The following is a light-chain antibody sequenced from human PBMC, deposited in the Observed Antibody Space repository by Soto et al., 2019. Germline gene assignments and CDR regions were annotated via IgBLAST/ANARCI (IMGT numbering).Light chain of an antibody. CDR2: GAS. CDR3: LQDYNFPFT. V-gene: IGKV3-15*01. CDR1: QSVSSN. Sequence: EIVITQSPATMTEYPGERATLSCRASQSVSSNLAWYQQKPGQAPRLLIYGASTRATGIPARFSGSGSGTEFTLTISSLQSEDSAAYYCLQDYNFPFTFCQRTNVDIK. J-gene: IGKJ2*01.